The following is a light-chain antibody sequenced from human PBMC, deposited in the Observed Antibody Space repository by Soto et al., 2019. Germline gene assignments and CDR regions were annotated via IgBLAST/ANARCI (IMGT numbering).Light chain of an antibody. V-gene: IGKV3-15*01. CDR1: QSVSSK. CDR2: GVS. Sequence: EIVLTQSPATLSLSPGERATLSCRASQSVSSKLAWFQQKPGQAPSLLIYGVSTRATGVPVRFSGSGSGTEFTLTINSLQSEDFAVYYCQQYNNWPLTFGGGTKVDIK. J-gene: IGKJ4*01. CDR3: QQYNNWPLT.